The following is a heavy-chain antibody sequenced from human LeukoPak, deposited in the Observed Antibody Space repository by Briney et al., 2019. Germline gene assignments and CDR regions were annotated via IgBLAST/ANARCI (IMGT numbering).Heavy chain of an antibody. CDR2: ISSSGSTI. J-gene: IGHJ4*02. V-gene: IGHV3-48*03. D-gene: IGHD3-3*01. CDR1: GVTFSSYE. CDR3: ARGGGYDFWSGPGGSDY. Sequence: GGSLRLSCAASGVTFSSYEMNWVREAPGKGLEWVSYISSSGSTIYYADSVKGRFTISRDNAKNSLYLQMNSLRAEDTAVYYCARGGGYDFWSGPGGSDYWGQGTLVTVSS.